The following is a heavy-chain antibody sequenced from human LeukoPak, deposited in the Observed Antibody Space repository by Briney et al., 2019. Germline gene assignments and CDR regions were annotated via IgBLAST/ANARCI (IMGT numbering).Heavy chain of an antibody. CDR2: IKRDGDEK. CDR1: GFTFSRYW. Sequence: GGSLRLSCAASGFTFSRYWMNWVRQAPGKGLEWVSNIKRDGDEKNYVDSVKGRFSISRDNAKNTLYLQMDSLRADDTAVYYCAKEGAYPIITYDSWGQGALVTVSS. D-gene: IGHD3-10*01. V-gene: IGHV3-7*01. J-gene: IGHJ5*01. CDR3: AKEGAYPIITYDS.